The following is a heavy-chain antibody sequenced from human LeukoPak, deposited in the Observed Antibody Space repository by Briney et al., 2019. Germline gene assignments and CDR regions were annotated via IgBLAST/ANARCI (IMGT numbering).Heavy chain of an antibody. V-gene: IGHV4-4*02. Sequence: SETLSLTCTVSGDSITNDNWWSWVRQPPGKGLEWIGEINHSGSTNYNPSLKSRVTISVDTSKNQFSLKLSSVTAADTAVYYCARVPYYYDSSGYFDYWGQGTLVTVSS. CDR2: INHSGST. CDR1: GDSITNDNW. J-gene: IGHJ4*02. D-gene: IGHD3-22*01. CDR3: ARVPYYYDSSGYFDY.